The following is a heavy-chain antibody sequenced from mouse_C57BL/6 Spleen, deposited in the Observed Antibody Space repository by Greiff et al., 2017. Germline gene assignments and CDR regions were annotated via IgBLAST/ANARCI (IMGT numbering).Heavy chain of an antibody. CDR2: IYPGSGST. Sequence: QVQLQQPGAELVKPGASVKMSCKASGYTFTSYWITWVKQRPGQGLEWIGDIYPGSGSTNYNEKFKSKATLTVDTSSSTAYMQLSSLTSEDSAVYYCARSTPVVSPFAYWGQGTLVTVSA. V-gene: IGHV1-55*01. CDR3: ARSTPVVSPFAY. D-gene: IGHD1-1*01. J-gene: IGHJ3*01. CDR1: GYTFTSYW.